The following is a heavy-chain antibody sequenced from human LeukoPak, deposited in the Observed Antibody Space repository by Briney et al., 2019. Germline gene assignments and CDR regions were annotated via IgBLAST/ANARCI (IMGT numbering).Heavy chain of an antibody. V-gene: IGHV3-21*04. Sequence: GGSLRLSCVASGFTLSSYNMKWVRQAPGKRLEWVSSISWRSSDIEYADSVKGRFTISRDIDKKSLYLQMNSLRVEDTAVYYCARASFSGWYRESYPYFDYRGQGTLVTVSS. CDR1: GFTLSSYN. D-gene: IGHD6-13*01. CDR2: ISWRSSDI. J-gene: IGHJ4*02. CDR3: ARASFSGWYRESYPYFDY.